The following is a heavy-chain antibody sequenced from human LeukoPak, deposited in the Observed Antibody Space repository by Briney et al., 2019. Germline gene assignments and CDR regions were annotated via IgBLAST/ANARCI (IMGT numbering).Heavy chain of an antibody. CDR2: ISYDGSNK. V-gene: IGHV3-30*03. CDR3: ARTRLASNWFDP. J-gene: IGHJ5*02. CDR1: GFTFSSYG. D-gene: IGHD6-19*01. Sequence: PGRSLRLSCAASGFTFSSYGMHWVRQAPGKGLEWVAVISYDGSNKYYADSVKGRFTISRDNSKNTLYLQMSSLRAEDTAVYYCARTRLASNWFDPWGQGTLVTVSS.